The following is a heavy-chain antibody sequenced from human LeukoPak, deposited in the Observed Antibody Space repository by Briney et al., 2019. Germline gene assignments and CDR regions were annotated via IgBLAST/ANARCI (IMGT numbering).Heavy chain of an antibody. Sequence: PGGSLRLSCAASGFSFSTYSMNWVRQAPGKGLEWVSSISSHSSYIYYADSVKGRFTISRDNAKNSLYLQMSSLGAEDTAVYYCASTSGGIIVAAGTEGDYWGQGTLVTVSS. J-gene: IGHJ4*02. CDR3: ASTSGGIIVAAGTEGDY. CDR2: ISSHSSYI. V-gene: IGHV3-21*01. D-gene: IGHD6-13*01. CDR1: GFSFSTYS.